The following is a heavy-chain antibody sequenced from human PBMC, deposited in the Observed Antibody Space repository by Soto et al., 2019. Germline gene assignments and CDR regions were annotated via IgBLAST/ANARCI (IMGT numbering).Heavy chain of an antibody. CDR1: GFTFTRYS. Sequence: LRLSCAASGFTFTRYSMNWVRQAPGKGLEWVSSISSTTNYIYYGDSMKGRFTISRDNAKNSLYLEMNSLRAEDTAVYYCARDSGYGSGSSVNHYLDCWGRGTLVTVSS. V-gene: IGHV3-21*06. CDR2: ISSTTNYI. CDR3: ARDSGYGSGSSVNHYLDC. D-gene: IGHD3-10*01. J-gene: IGHJ4*01.